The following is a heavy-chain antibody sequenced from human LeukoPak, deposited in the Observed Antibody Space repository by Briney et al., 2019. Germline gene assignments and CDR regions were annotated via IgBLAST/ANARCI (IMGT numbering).Heavy chain of an antibody. V-gene: IGHV4-4*07. Sequence: SETLSLTCTVSGGSISSYYWSWIRQPAGKGLEWIGRIYTSGSTNYNPSLKSRVTMSVDTSKNQFSLKLSSVTAADTAVYYCARGYCGGGSCFIFDYWGQGTLVTVSS. J-gene: IGHJ4*02. CDR1: GGSISSYY. CDR3: ARGYCGGGSCFIFDY. CDR2: IYTSGST. D-gene: IGHD2-15*01.